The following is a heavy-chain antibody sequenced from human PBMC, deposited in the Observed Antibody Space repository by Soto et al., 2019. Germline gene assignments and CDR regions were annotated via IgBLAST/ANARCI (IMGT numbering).Heavy chain of an antibody. CDR1: GGSISSGGYS. CDR3: ARGGGNPRKDYYSYGMDV. Sequence: QLQLQESGSGLVKPSQTLSLTCAVSGGSISSGGYSWSWIRQPPGKGLEGIGYIYHSGSTYYNPSLKSRVTISVDRSKNQLSLKLSSVTAADTAVYYCARGGGNPRKDYYSYGMDVWGQGTTVTVSS. CDR2: IYHSGST. J-gene: IGHJ6*02. D-gene: IGHD2-15*01. V-gene: IGHV4-30-2*01.